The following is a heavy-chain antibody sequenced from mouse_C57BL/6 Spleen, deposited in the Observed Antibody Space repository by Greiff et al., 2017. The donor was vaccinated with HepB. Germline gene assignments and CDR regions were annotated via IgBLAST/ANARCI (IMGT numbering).Heavy chain of an antibody. CDR3: ARGGITTVVADWYFDV. Sequence: EVHLVESGPGLVKPSQSLSLTCSVTGYSITSGYYWNWIRQFPGNKLEWMGYISYDGSNNYNPSRKNRISITRDTSKNQFFLKLNSVTTEDTATYYCARGGITTVVADWYFDVWGTGTTVTVSS. V-gene: IGHV3-6*01. D-gene: IGHD1-1*01. CDR2: ISYDGSN. J-gene: IGHJ1*03. CDR1: GYSITSGYY.